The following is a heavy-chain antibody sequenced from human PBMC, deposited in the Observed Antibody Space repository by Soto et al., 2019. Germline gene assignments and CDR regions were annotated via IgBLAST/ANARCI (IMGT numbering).Heavy chain of an antibody. CDR2: IYYSGST. CDR1: GGSISSSSYY. J-gene: IGHJ4*02. Sequence: SETLSLTCTVSGGSISSSSYYWGWIRQPPGKGLEWIGSIYYSGSTYYNPSLKSRVTISVDTSKNQFSLKLSSVTAADTAVYYCARHGSGWYYNNDYWGQGTLVTVSS. CDR3: ARHGSGWYYNNDY. D-gene: IGHD6-19*01. V-gene: IGHV4-39*01.